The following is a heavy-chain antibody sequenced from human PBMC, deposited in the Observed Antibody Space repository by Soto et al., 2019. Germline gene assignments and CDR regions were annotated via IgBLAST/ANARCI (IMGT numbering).Heavy chain of an antibody. CDR1: GYTFTGYY. D-gene: IGHD6-13*01. Sequence: ASVKVSCKASGYTFTGYYMHGVRQAPVQVLELRVWINPNSGGTNYSQKFQGWVTITVDTSISTSYMELIRLISDDTAVYYCARDSSGWYAGIDFDYWGQGTLVTVSS. CDR2: INPNSGGT. V-gene: IGHV1-2*04. CDR3: ARDSSGWYAGIDFDY. J-gene: IGHJ4*02.